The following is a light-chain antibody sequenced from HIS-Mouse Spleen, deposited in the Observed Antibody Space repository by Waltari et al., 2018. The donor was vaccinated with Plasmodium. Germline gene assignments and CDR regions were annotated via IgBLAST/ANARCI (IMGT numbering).Light chain of an antibody. CDR1: SSNIGSNT. CDR2: SNT. CDR3: AAWDDSLNGPV. J-gene: IGLJ3*02. V-gene: IGLV1-44*01. Sequence: QSVLTQPPSASGTPGQRVTIPCSGSSSNIGSNTVNWDQQLPGTAPKLLIYSNTQRPSGVPDRFSGSKSGTSASLAISGLQSEDEADYYCAAWDDSLNGPVFGGGTKLTVL.